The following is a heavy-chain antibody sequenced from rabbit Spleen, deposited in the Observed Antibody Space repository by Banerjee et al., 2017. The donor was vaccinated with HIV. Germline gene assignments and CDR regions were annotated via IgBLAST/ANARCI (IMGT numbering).Heavy chain of an antibody. D-gene: IGHD4-1*01. J-gene: IGHJ4*01. CDR2: IYPVFGIT. V-gene: IGHV1S47*01. CDR1: GIDISSYA. CDR3: TRNANGGCDL. Sequence: QEQLKETGGGLVQPGGSLTLSCKASGIDISSYAISWVRQSPGKGLEWIGDIYPVFGITNYANWMKGRFTISSDNAQNTVELQMNSLTAADTATYFCTRNANGGCDLWGPGTLVTVS.